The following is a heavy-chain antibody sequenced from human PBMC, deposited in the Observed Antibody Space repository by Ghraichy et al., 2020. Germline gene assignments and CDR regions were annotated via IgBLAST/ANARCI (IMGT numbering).Heavy chain of an antibody. CDR3: ASGIAAAGTPALFDY. J-gene: IGHJ4*02. CDR2: IYYSGST. V-gene: IGHV4-59*08. Sequence: SQTLSLTCTVSGGSISSYYWSWIRQPPGKGLEWIGYIYYSGSTNYNPSLKSRVTISVDTSKNQFSLKLSSVTAADTAVYYCASGIAAAGTPALFDYWGQGTLVTVSS. D-gene: IGHD6-13*01. CDR1: GGSISSYY.